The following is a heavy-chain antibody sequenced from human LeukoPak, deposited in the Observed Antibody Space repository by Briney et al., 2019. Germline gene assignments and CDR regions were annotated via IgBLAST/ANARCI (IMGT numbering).Heavy chain of an antibody. J-gene: IGHJ6*03. Sequence: ASVKVSCKTSGFTFSSYYMHWVRQVPGQGLEWMGVSHPSGGGTNYAQKFQDRVTMTTDTSTSTAYMELRSLRSDDTAVYYCAKDWGAVYYYYMDVWGKGTTVTVSS. CDR3: AKDWGAVYYYYMDV. V-gene: IGHV1-46*01. D-gene: IGHD3-16*01. CDR2: SHPSGGGT. CDR1: GFTFSSYY.